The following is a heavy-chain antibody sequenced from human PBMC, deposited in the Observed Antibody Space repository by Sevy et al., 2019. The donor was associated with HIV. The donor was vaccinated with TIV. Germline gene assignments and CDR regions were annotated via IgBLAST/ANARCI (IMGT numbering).Heavy chain of an antibody. CDR2: ISSSSSYI. CDR3: ARGSGYCSNGVCYYFDV. Sequence: GGSLRLSCEASGFTFSSYSINWVRQPPGKGLEWASSISSSSSYIYYADSVKGRFTIYRDNAKNTVYLQMNNLRAEDTAVYFCARGSGYCSNGVCYYFDVWGQGALVTVSS. V-gene: IGHV3-21*06. CDR1: GFTFSSYS. J-gene: IGHJ4*02. D-gene: IGHD2-8*01.